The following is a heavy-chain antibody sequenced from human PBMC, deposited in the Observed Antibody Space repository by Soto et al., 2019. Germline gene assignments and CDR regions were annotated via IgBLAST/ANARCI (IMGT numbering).Heavy chain of an antibody. V-gene: IGHV3-30-3*02. J-gene: IGHJ4*02. D-gene: IGHD6-19*01. CDR2: ILYDGSTR. CDR1: GFTFSTNA. CDR3: AKQFSGWSYYFDY. Sequence: QVQLVESGGGVVQPGRSLRLSCAASGFTFSTNAMHWVRQAPGKGLEWVAVILYDGSTRYYADSMKGRFTISRDNSKNTLYLQMNNLRAEDTAVYYCAKQFSGWSYYFDYWGQGTLVTVSS.